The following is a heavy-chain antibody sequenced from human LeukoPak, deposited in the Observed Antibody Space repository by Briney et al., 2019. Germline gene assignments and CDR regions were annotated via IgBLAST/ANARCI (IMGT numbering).Heavy chain of an antibody. CDR2: IYYSGST. V-gene: IGHV4-39*01. J-gene: IGHJ5*02. CDR3: ARNISTVANGARYNWFDP. Sequence: SEILSLTCIVSGGPISSTSSYWDWIRQSPGKGLGWIGTIYYSGSTDYNPSLKSRVTMSVETSKNQFSLKLSSVTAADTAVYYCARNISTVANGARYNWFDPWGPGTLVTVPS. CDR1: GGPISSTSSY. D-gene: IGHD4-11*01.